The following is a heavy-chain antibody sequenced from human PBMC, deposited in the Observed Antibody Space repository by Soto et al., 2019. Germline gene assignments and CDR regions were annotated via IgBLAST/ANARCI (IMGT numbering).Heavy chain of an antibody. CDR2: ISAYNGNT. Sequence: ASVKVSFKASGYTFTSYGISWVRQAPGQGLEWMGWISAYNGNTNYAQKLQGRVTMTTDTSTSTAYMELRSLRSDDTAVYYCARDLLRFLEWLLPDYYYYGLDVWGQGTTVTVSS. D-gene: IGHD3-3*01. CDR3: ARDLLRFLEWLLPDYYYYGLDV. J-gene: IGHJ6*02. V-gene: IGHV1-18*01. CDR1: GYTFTSYG.